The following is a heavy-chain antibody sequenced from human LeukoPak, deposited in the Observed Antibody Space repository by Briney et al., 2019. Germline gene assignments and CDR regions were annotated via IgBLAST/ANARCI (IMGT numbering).Heavy chain of an antibody. V-gene: IGHV3-74*01. CDR2: VKGDGSGT. CDR3: VRGNSGSRTTPFDY. CDR1: GFTFSSYW. Sequence: GGSLRLSCAASGFTFSSYWMHWVRQGPGKGLVWVSRVKGDGSGTSHADSVKGRFTISRDNAKNTLFLQMTSLRAEDTAVYYCVRGNSGSRTTPFDYWGQGTLLTVSS. J-gene: IGHJ4*02. D-gene: IGHD6-19*01.